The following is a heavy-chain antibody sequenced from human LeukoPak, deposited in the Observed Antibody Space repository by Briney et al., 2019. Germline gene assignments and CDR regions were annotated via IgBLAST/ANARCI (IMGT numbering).Heavy chain of an antibody. CDR2: TYYRSKWYN. Sequence: SQTLSLTCAISGDSVSSNSAAWNWIRQSPSRGLEWLGRTYYRSKWYNDYAVSVKSRITINPDTSKNQFSLQLNSVTPEDTAVYYCARESGELVYYDSSGHLVFDYWGQGTLVTVSS. J-gene: IGHJ4*02. CDR1: GDSVSSNSAA. D-gene: IGHD3-22*01. V-gene: IGHV6-1*01. CDR3: ARESGELVYYDSSGHLVFDY.